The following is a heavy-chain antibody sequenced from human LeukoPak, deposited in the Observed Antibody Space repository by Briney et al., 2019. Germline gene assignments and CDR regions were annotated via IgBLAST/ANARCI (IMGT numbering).Heavy chain of an antibody. CDR2: ISRDGFST. CDR1: GFTFDDYT. J-gene: IGHJ4*02. CDR3: AKDSRRGGFFSD. V-gene: IGHV3-43*01. D-gene: IGHD3-10*01. Sequence: PGGSLRLSCAAPGFTFDDYTMHWVRQTPGKGLEWVSLISRDGFSTYYGYSAKGRFTISRDNSKNSLYLQMNSLTSEDTALYYCAKDSRRGGFFSDWGQGTLVTVSS.